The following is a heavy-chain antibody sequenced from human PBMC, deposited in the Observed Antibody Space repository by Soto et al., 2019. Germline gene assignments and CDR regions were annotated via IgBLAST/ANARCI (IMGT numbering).Heavy chain of an antibody. CDR2: ISAYNGNI. J-gene: IGHJ4*02. CDR1: GYTFTSYG. V-gene: IGHV1-18*01. CDR3: ASDLDEGLVDY. D-gene: IGHD3-9*01. Sequence: QVQLVQSGAEVKKPGASVKVSCKASGYTFTSYGISWVRQAPGQGLEWMGWISAYNGNIKYAEKLQGRVTMTTDTTTSTANMALRSLRSDETAVYYCASDLDEGLVDYWGQGTLVTVSS.